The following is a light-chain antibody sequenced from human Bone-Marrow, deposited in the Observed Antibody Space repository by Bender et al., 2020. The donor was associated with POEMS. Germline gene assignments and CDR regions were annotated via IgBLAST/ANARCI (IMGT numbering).Light chain of an antibody. J-gene: IGLJ2*01. CDR2: DVT. Sequence: QSALTQPASVSGSPGQPVTISCTGASSDVGGYNFVSWYQQYPGKAPKLMIYDVTNRPSGASNRFSGSKSGNTASLTISGLQAEDEADYFCSSYTSGDTVIFGGGTKLTVL. CDR1: SSDVGGYNF. V-gene: IGLV2-14*01. CDR3: SSYTSGDTVI.